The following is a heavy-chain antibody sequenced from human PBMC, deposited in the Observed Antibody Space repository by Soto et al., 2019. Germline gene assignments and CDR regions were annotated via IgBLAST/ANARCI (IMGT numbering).Heavy chain of an antibody. CDR2: IIPILGIA. CDR3: ATALLYDYGDYAAFDI. CDR1: GGTNSSYT. D-gene: IGHD4-17*01. J-gene: IGHJ3*02. Sequence: GASVKVSCKASGGTNSSYTISWVQQAHGQGLEWMGRIIPILGIANYAQKFQGRVTITAGKSTSTAYMELSSLRSEDTAVYYCATALLYDYGDYAAFDIWGQGTMVTVSS. V-gene: IGHV1-69*02.